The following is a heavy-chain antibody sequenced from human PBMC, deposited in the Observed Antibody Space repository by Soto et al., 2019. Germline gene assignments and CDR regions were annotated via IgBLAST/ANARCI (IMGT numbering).Heavy chain of an antibody. V-gene: IGHV3-23*01. CDR3: ARRGSGSYYDY. Sequence: EVQLLESGGGLVQPGGSLRLSCAASGFTLSSYALRWARQSPVRGLEWVSAFSGSGGSTYYADSVKGRFTIARDNSKNTLYLQMNGLRAEDTAVYYCARRGSGSYYDYWGQGTLVTVSS. CDR2: FSGSGGST. J-gene: IGHJ4*02. CDR1: GFTLSSYA. D-gene: IGHD1-26*01.